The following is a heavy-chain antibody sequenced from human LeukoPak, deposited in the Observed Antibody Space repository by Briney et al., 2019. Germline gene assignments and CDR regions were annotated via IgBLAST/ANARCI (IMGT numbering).Heavy chain of an antibody. Sequence: GGSLRLSCAASGFTVSSNYMSWVRQAPGKGLEWVSVIYSGGSTYYADSVKGQFTISRDNSKNTLYLQMNSLRAEDTAVYYCARPSRGAGLDYWGQGTLVTVSS. V-gene: IGHV3-53*01. J-gene: IGHJ4*02. D-gene: IGHD6-6*01. CDR1: GFTVSSNY. CDR3: ARPSRGAGLDY. CDR2: IYSGGST.